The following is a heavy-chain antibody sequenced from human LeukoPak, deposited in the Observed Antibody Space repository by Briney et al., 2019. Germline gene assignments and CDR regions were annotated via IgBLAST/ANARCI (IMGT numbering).Heavy chain of an antibody. CDR3: AKGSRGDSSGWYSPFRYYYYYGMDV. CDR1: GFTFSSYS. CDR2: ISSSSSTI. Sequence: HPGGSLRLSCAASGFTFSSYSMNWVRQAPGKGLEWVSYISSSSSTIYYADSVKGRFTISRDNSKNTLYLQMNSLRAEDTAVYYCAKGSRGDSSGWYSPFRYYYYYGMDVWGQGTTVTVSS. V-gene: IGHV3-48*01. D-gene: IGHD6-19*01. J-gene: IGHJ6*02.